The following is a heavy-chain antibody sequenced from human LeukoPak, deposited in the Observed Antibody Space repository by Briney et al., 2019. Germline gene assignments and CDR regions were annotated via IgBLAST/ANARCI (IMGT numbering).Heavy chain of an antibody. Sequence: HSGGSLRLSCAASGFTFSSYWMHWVRQAPGKGLVWVSRINRDGSSTNYADSVKGRFTTSRDNAKKSLFLQMYSLRAEDTAVYYCTRVSWRGEIYWGQGTLVSVSS. D-gene: IGHD3-3*01. CDR1: GFTFSSYW. CDR3: TRVSWRGEIY. J-gene: IGHJ4*02. V-gene: IGHV3-74*01. CDR2: INRDGSST.